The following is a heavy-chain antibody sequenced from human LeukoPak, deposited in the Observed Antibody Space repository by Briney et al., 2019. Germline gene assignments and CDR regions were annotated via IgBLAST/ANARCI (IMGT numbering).Heavy chain of an antibody. CDR3: ARSVRSADDSKFDY. D-gene: IGHD2-15*01. Sequence: GESLKISCECSGYSFTSHWVGWVRQMPGKGLEWMGIIYPGDSDTRYSPSFQGQVTISADRSISTAYLQWSRLKASDTAMYYCARSVRSADDSKFDYWGQGTLVTVSS. V-gene: IGHV5-51*01. CDR1: GYSFTSHW. CDR2: IYPGDSDT. J-gene: IGHJ4*02.